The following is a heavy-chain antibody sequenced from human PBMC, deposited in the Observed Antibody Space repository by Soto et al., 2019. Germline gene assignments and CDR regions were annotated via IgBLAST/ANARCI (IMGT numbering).Heavy chain of an antibody. Sequence: PSETLSLTCAVYGGSFSGYYWSWIRQPPGKGLEWIGEINHSGSTNYNPSLKSRVTISVDTSKNQFSLKLSSVTAADTAVYYCARATRVRSWSPQGYWGQGTLVTVS. V-gene: IGHV4-34*01. CDR3: ARATRVRSWSPQGY. D-gene: IGHD6-13*01. CDR2: INHSGST. J-gene: IGHJ4*02. CDR1: GGSFSGYY.